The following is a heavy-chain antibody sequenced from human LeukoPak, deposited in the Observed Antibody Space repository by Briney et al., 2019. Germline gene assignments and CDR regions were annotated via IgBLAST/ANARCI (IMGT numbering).Heavy chain of an antibody. D-gene: IGHD3-22*01. CDR1: GFTFSRNA. J-gene: IGHJ4*02. Sequence: PGGSLRLSCGGSGFTFSRNAINWVRQTPGKGLEWLSAISSDGRYIYYTDSVKGRFTTSRDNSRSTVYLQMNGLRVEDTAVYSCAKGGHYSHFDYWGQGTLVTVSS. V-gene: IGHV3-23*01. CDR2: ISSDGRYI. CDR3: AKGGHYSHFDY.